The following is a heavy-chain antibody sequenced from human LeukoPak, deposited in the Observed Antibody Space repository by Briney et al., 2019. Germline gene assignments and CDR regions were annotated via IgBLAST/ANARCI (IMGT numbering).Heavy chain of an antibody. V-gene: IGHV3-30*03. CDR1: GFTFSSYG. CDR3: AGLGQRRQAP. D-gene: IGHD6-25*01. J-gene: IGHJ5*02. Sequence: PGGSLRLSCAASGFTFSSYGMHWVRQAPGKGLEWVAVISYDGSNKYYADSVKGRFTISRDNSKNTLYLQMNSLRAEDTAVYYCAGLGQRRQAPWGQGTLVTVSS. CDR2: ISYDGSNK.